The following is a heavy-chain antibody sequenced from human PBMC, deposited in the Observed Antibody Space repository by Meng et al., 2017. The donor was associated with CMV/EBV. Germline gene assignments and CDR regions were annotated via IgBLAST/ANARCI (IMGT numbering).Heavy chain of an antibody. CDR3: AREGYYDFWSGYAYYYYYGMDI. CDR2: ISSSGSTI. J-gene: IGHJ6*02. CDR1: GFTFSDYY. V-gene: IGHV3-11*04. Sequence: GESLNISCAASGFTFSDYYMSWIRQAPGKGLEWVSYISSSGSTIYYADSVKGRFTISRDNAKNSLYLQMNSLRAEDTAVYYCAREGYYDFWSGYAYYYYYGMDIWGQGTTVTVSS. D-gene: IGHD3-3*01.